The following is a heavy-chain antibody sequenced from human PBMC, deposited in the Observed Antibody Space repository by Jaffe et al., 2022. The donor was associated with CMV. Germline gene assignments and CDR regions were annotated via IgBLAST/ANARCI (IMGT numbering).Heavy chain of an antibody. Sequence: EVQLLESGGGLVQPGGSLRLSCAASGFTFSSYAMSWVRQAPGKGLEWVSAISGSGGSTYYADSVKGRFTISRDNSKNTLYLQMNSLRAEDTAVYYCAKDLPALWDCSGGSCYYHTLYGMDVWGQGTTVTVSS. CDR2: ISGSGGST. D-gene: IGHD2-15*01. J-gene: IGHJ6*02. CDR1: GFTFSSYA. V-gene: IGHV3-23*01. CDR3: AKDLPALWDCSGGSCYYHTLYGMDV.